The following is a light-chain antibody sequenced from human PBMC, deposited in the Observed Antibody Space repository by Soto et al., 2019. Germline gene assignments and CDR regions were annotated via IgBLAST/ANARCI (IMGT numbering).Light chain of an antibody. CDR1: HNVSSTY. J-gene: IGKJ2*01. CDR2: GAS. V-gene: IGKV3-20*01. CDR3: QQYGSSPPYT. Sequence: EIVLTQSPGTLSLSPEERATLSCRASHNVSSTYLAWYQQKPGQAPRLLIYGASSRATGIPDRFSGSGSGTDFTLTISRLEPEDFAVYYCQQYGSSPPYTFGQGTKLEIK.